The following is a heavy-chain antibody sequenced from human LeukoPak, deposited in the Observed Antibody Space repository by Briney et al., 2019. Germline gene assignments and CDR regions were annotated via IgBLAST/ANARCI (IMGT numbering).Heavy chain of an antibody. CDR2: INAGNGNT. D-gene: IGHD3-22*01. Sequence: ASVKVSCKASGYTFTSYAMHWVRQAPGQRLEWMGWINAGNGNTKYSQKFQGRVTITRDTSASTAYMELSSLRSEDTAVYYCARRYYDSSGYFNWFDPWGQGTLVTVSS. J-gene: IGHJ5*02. CDR3: ARRYYDSSGYFNWFDP. CDR1: GYTFTSYA. V-gene: IGHV1-3*01.